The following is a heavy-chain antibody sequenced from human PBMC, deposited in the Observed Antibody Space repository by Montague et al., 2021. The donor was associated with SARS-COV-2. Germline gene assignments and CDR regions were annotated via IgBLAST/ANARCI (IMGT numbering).Heavy chain of an antibody. CDR3: ARAVWVRSFVYGLDP. CDR2: IYYSGST. D-gene: IGHD5/OR15-5a*01. Sequence: SETLSLTCTVSGGSISSYYWSWIRQPPGKGLEWIGYIYYSGSTNYNPSLKSRVTISVDTSKNQFSLKLSSVTAADTAVYYCARAVWVRSFVYGLDPWGQGTLVTVSS. J-gene: IGHJ5*02. CDR1: GGSISSYY. V-gene: IGHV4-59*01.